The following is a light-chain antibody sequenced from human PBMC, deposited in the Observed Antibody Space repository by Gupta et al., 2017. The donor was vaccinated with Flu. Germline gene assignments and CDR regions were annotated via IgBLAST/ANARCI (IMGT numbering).Light chain of an antibody. J-gene: IGLJ3*02. CDR1: SSDVGAYNY. Sequence: QPASVSGSPGQSIAISCTGSSSDVGAYNYVSWYQQHPGNAPKLIIYDVTNRPSGVSTRFSGSKSGNTASLTISGLQAEDGADYYCSSYGAVELFGGGTRVTVL. CDR2: DVT. CDR3: SSYGAVEL. V-gene: IGLV2-14*03.